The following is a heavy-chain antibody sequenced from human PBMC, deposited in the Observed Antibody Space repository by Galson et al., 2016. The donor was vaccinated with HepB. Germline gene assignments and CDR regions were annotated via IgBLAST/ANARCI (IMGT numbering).Heavy chain of an antibody. D-gene: IGHD4-17*01. Sequence: SLRLSCAASGFTFSSYAMSWVRQAPGKGLEWVSGISGSGGSTYYADSVRGRFTISRDNSKNTLYLQMNSLRAEDTAVYYCANGGVDYGDDYFDYWGQGTLVTVSS. J-gene: IGHJ4*02. CDR2: ISGSGGST. CDR3: ANGGVDYGDDYFDY. CDR1: GFTFSSYA. V-gene: IGHV3-23*01.